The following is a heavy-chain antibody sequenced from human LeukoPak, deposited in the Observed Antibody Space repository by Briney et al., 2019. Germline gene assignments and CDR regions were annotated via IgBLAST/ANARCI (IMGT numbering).Heavy chain of an antibody. D-gene: IGHD3-9*01. CDR2: INPNSGGT. Sequence: ASVKVSCNTFGYTFTGYYMHWVRQAPGQGLEWMGWINPNSGGTNYAQKFQGRVTMTRDTSISTAYMELSRLRSDDTAVYYCARGGGLRYFDWPRHVPVSLDYWGQGTLVTVSS. V-gene: IGHV1-2*02. CDR3: ARGGGLRYFDWPRHVPVSLDY. J-gene: IGHJ4*02. CDR1: GYTFTGYY.